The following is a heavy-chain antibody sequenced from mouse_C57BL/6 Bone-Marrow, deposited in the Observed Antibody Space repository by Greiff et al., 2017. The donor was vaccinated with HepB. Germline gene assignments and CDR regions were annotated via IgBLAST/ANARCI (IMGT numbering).Heavy chain of an antibody. J-gene: IGHJ3*01. CDR1: GYTFTSYW. CDR3: AKDPYYGNYEGFAY. Sequence: VKLQQPGAELVKPGASVKMSCKASGYTFTSYWITWVKQRPGQGLEWIGDIYPGSGSTNYNEKFKSKATLTVDTSSSTAYMQLSSLTSEDSAVYYCAKDPYYGNYEGFAYWGQGTLVTVSA. V-gene: IGHV1-55*01. D-gene: IGHD2-10*01. CDR2: IYPGSGST.